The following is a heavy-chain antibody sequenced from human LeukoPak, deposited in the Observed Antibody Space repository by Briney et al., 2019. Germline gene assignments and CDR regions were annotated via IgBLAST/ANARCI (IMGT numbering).Heavy chain of an antibody. CDR1: GGSISSYY. D-gene: IGHD3-22*01. V-gene: IGHV4-4*09. Sequence: SETLSLTCTVSGGSISSYYWSWIRQPPGKGLEWIAYTHTRGNTNYNPSLKSRVTISLDTSNSQSNSQFSLKLSSVTAADTAVYFCARHSPHDSDGYYAQFDYWGQGTLVTVSS. CDR3: ARHSPHDSDGYYAQFDY. J-gene: IGHJ4*02. CDR2: THTRGNT.